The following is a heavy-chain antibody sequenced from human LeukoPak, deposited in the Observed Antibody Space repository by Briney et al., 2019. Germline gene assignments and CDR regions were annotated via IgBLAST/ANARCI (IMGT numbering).Heavy chain of an antibody. V-gene: IGHV1-8*02. D-gene: IGHD3-3*01. CDR1: GGTFSSYS. CDR3: ARGAGKDFWSGYYSGVGGMDV. CDR2: MNPNSGNT. J-gene: IGHJ6*02. Sequence: ASVKVSCKASGGTFSSYSIIWVRQAPGQGLEWLGWMNPNSGNTGYAQKFQGRVTMTRNTSISTAYMELSSLRSEDTAVYYCARGAGKDFWSGYYSGVGGMDVWGQGTTVTVSS.